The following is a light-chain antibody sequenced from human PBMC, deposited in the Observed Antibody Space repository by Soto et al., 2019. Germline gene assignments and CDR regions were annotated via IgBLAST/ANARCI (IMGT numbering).Light chain of an antibody. J-gene: IGKJ5*01. Sequence: EIVLAQSPGTLSLSPGERATLSCRASQSVTNTYLAWYQQRSGQAPRLLISDASNRATGIPARFSGSGSGTDFTLTISSLEPEDFAVYYCHQRQYWPPITFGQGTLLEI. V-gene: IGKV3-11*01. CDR3: HQRQYWPPIT. CDR2: DAS. CDR1: QSVTNTY.